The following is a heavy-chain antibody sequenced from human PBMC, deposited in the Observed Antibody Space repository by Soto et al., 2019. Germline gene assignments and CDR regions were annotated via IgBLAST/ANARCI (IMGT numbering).Heavy chain of an antibody. CDR3: ASEPGYSSGWYRNPRNWFDP. D-gene: IGHD6-19*01. V-gene: IGHV1-69*13. J-gene: IGHJ5*02. CDR1: GGTFSSYA. CDR2: IIPIFGTA. Sequence: GASVKVSCKASGGTFSSYAISWVRQAPGQGLEWMGGIIPIFGTANYAQKFQGRVTITADESTSTAYMELSSLRSEDTAVYYCASEPGYSSGWYRNPRNWFDPWGQGTLVTVSS.